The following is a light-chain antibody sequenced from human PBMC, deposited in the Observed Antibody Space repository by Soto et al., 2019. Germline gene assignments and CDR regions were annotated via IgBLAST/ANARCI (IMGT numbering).Light chain of an antibody. Sequence: DIQMTQSPSTLSASVGDRVTITCRASQSITTWLAWYQQKPGKAPKLLIYKATNFQSGVPSRFSGSGSGTEFSLAISSLQLEDFAIYYCQQDNDYKYTLGKGTQLEIK. CDR3: QQDNDYKYT. V-gene: IGKV1-5*03. CDR2: KAT. J-gene: IGKJ2*01. CDR1: QSITTW.